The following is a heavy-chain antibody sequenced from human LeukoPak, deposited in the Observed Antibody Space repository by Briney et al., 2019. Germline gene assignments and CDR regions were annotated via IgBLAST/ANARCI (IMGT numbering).Heavy chain of an antibody. CDR3: TTGDCSGDSCYSEYFDY. CDR1: GITFTNAW. CDR2: IKTKTDGGTT. Sequence: GGSLRLSCEASGITFTNAWMNWVRQAPGKGLQWAGRIKTKTDGGTTDYAAPVKGRFTISREDSKNTLYLQMNGLKTEDTAVYYCTTGDCSGDSCYSEYFDYWGQGTLVTVSS. D-gene: IGHD2-15*01. J-gene: IGHJ4*02. V-gene: IGHV3-15*01.